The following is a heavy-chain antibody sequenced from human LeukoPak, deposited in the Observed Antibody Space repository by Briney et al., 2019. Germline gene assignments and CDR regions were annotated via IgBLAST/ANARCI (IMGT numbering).Heavy chain of an antibody. CDR3: ARLGYGNGRVNWFDP. CDR1: GGSISSSINY. Sequence: SETLSLTCTVSGGSISSSINYWAWIRQPPGKGLEWIATTKYGASTFYNPSLRSRVTISVDTSKNQFSLKVNSVTAADTAVYHCARLGYGNGRVNWFDPWGQGNLVTVSS. J-gene: IGHJ5*02. V-gene: IGHV4-39*01. D-gene: IGHD5-18*01. CDR2: TKYGAST.